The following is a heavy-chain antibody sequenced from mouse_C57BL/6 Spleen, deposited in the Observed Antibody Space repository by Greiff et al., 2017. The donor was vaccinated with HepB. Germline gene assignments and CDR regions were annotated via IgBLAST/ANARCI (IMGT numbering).Heavy chain of an antibody. CDR3: ARSGGYYYWYFDV. J-gene: IGHJ1*03. CDR1: GYTFTSYD. CDR2: IYPRDGST. Sequence: QVHVKQSGPELVKPGASVKLSCKASGYTFTSYDINWVKQRPGQGLEWIGWIYPRDGSTKYNEKFKGKATLTVDTSSSTAYMELHSLTSEDSAVYFCARSGGYYYWYFDVWGTGTTVTVSS. V-gene: IGHV1-85*01. D-gene: IGHD2-3*01.